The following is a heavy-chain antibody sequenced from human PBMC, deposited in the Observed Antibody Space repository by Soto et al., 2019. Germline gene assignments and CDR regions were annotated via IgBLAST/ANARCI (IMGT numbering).Heavy chain of an antibody. V-gene: IGHV1-18*04. Sequence: ASVKVSCKASGYTFTSYYMHWVRQAPGQGLEWMGWISAYNGNTNYAQKLQGRVTMTTDTSTSTAYMELRSLRSDDTAVYYWAREGAGTSGLDYYYYYGMDVWGQGTTVTVSS. J-gene: IGHJ6*02. CDR3: AREGAGTSGLDYYYYYGMDV. CDR1: GYTFTSYY. CDR2: ISAYNGNT. D-gene: IGHD6-19*01.